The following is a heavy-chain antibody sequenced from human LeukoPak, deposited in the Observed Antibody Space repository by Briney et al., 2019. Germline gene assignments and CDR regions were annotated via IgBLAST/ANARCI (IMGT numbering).Heavy chain of an antibody. V-gene: IGHV3-30*02. J-gene: IGHJ6*03. CDR2: IRYDGSNK. CDR3: AKSGRRYSNYGNNYYYYMDV. CDR1: RFTFSSYG. Sequence: GGSLRLSCAASRFTFSSYGMHWVRQAPGKGLEWVAFIRYDGSNKYYADSVKGRFTISRDNSKNTLYLQMNSLRAEDTAVYYCAKSGRRYSNYGNNYYYYMDVWGKGTTVTVSS. D-gene: IGHD4-11*01.